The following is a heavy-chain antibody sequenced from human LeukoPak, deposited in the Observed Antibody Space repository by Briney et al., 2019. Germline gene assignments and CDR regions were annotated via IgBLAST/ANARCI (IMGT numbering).Heavy chain of an antibody. CDR2: INPNTGGT. D-gene: IGHD1-20*01. CDR1: GYTVTGCY. J-gene: IGHJ6*03. Sequence: GASVNLSCTASGYTVTGCYMHWVWHGPGQGHEWMGCINPNTGGTSYAKKSQGRVTMTRDTSISTAYMELRRLRSDDTAVYYCASGGLDHNWLDYYYYYREVCGKGTTVTVS. V-gene: IGHV1-2*02. CDR3: ASGGLDHNWLDYYYYYREV.